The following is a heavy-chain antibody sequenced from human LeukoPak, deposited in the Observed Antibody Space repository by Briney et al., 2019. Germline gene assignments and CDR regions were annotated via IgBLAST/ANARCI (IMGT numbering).Heavy chain of an antibody. Sequence: SETLSLTCTVSGGSISSYYWSWIRQPPGKGLEWIGYIYYSGSTNYNPSLKSRVTISVDTSKNQFSLKLSSVTAADTAVYYCARARTGGVGAANWFDPWGQGTLVTVSS. CDR3: ARARTGGVGAANWFDP. CDR2: IYYSGST. V-gene: IGHV4-59*01. CDR1: GGSISSYY. J-gene: IGHJ5*02. D-gene: IGHD1-26*01.